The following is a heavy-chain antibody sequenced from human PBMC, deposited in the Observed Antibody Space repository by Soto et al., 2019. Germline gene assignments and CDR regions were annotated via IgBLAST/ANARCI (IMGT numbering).Heavy chain of an antibody. J-gene: IGHJ5*02. CDR1: GGSISSGDYY. Sequence: SETLSLTCTVSGGSISSGDYYWSWIRQPPGKGLKWIGYIYYSGSTYYNPSLKSRVTISVDTSKNQFSLKLSSVTAADTAVYYCARGYCSGGSCYSLWFDPWGQGTLVTVSS. CDR3: ARGYCSGGSCYSLWFDP. CDR2: IYYSGST. V-gene: IGHV4-30-4*01. D-gene: IGHD2-15*01.